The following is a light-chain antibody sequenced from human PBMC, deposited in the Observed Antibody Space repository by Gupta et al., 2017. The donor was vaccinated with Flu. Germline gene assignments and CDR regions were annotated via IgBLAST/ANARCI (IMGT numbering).Light chain of an antibody. CDR2: DGF. CDR1: QSVRNF. V-gene: IGKV3-11*01. CDR3: HLSSA. J-gene: IGKJ4*01. Sequence: ELVLTQSPATLSLSPGERATLSCRASQSVRNFLAWYQQKPGQSPRLLIYDGFNRATGIPARFSGSGSGTDFSLTRSSMEPDDCEGDYGHLSSAFGGGTKVEI.